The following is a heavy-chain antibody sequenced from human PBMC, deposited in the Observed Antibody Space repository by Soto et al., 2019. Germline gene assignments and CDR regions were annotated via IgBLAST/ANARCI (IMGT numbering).Heavy chain of an antibody. J-gene: IGHJ6*02. D-gene: IGHD2-15*01. Sequence: SVKVSCKASGGTFSSYAISWVRQAPGQGLEWMGGIIPIFGTANYAQKFQGRVTITADESTSTAYMELSSLRSEDTAVYYCARDCSGGSCYHYYGLDVWGQGTTVTVSS. V-gene: IGHV1-69*13. CDR2: IIPIFGTA. CDR3: ARDCSGGSCYHYYGLDV. CDR1: GGTFSSYA.